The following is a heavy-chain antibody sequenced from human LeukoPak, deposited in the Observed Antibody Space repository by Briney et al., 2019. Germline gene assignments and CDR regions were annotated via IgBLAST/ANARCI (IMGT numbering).Heavy chain of an antibody. J-gene: IGHJ4*02. Sequence: PSETLSLTCAVYGGSFSDYHWTWIRQSPGKRLEWIGQISHSGTTRYNPSFNSRVTMSVDTSENQFSLKLTSVTAADTAIYYCARGAPGFWGQGTLVTVSS. CDR1: GGSFSDYH. CDR2: ISHSGTT. V-gene: IGHV4-34*01. CDR3: ARGAPGF.